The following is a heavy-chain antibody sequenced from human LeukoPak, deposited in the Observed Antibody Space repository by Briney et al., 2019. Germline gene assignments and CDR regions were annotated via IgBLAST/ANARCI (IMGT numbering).Heavy chain of an antibody. CDR2: ISYDGSNK. Sequence: GGSLRLSCAASGFTFSSYAMPWVRQAPGKGLEWVAVISYDGSNKYYADSVKGRFTISRDNSKNTLYLQMSSLRAEDTAVYYCARGFFLEWVLGDYWGQGNLVTVSS. CDR3: ARGFFLEWVLGDY. CDR1: GFTFSSYA. J-gene: IGHJ4*02. D-gene: IGHD3-3*01. V-gene: IGHV3-30-3*01.